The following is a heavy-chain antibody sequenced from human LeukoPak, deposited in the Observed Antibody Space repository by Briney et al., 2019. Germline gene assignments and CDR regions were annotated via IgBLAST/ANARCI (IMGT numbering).Heavy chain of an antibody. CDR2: VYSSGST. CDR1: GGSISSYY. V-gene: IGHV4-59*08. Sequence: PWETLSLTCSVSGGSISSYYWNWIRQPPGKGLEWIGYVYSSGSTNYNPSLKSRVTISVDTSKNQFSLKLNSVSAADTAVYYCARRMSHLYNFEYWGQGALVTVSS. CDR3: ARRMSHLYNFEY. D-gene: IGHD5-24*01. J-gene: IGHJ4*02.